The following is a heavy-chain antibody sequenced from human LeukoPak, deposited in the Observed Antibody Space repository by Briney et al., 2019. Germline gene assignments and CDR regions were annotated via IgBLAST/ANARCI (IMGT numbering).Heavy chain of an antibody. D-gene: IGHD4-23*01. Sequence: TSETLSLTCTVSGGSISNYFWNWVRRPPGKGLEWIGYIYSSGNTYYSPSLESRLTISLDTSKNQFSLQLSSVTAADTAVYYCARSDYGGNSAAFGVWGQGTMATVSS. CDR1: GGSISNYF. CDR3: ARSDYGGNSAAFGV. CDR2: IYSSGNT. J-gene: IGHJ3*01. V-gene: IGHV4-59*01.